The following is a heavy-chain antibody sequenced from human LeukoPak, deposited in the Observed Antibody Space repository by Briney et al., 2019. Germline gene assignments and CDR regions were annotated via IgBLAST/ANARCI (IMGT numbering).Heavy chain of an antibody. Sequence: PSETLSLTCTVSGGSISSYYWSWIRQPPGKGLEWIGYIYYSGSTNYNPSLKSRVTISVDTSKNQFSLKLSSVTAADTAVYYCARHSGRKTTVVSQYFDYWGQGTLVTVSS. CDR2: IYYSGST. CDR1: GGSISSYY. V-gene: IGHV4-59*08. J-gene: IGHJ4*02. D-gene: IGHD4-23*01. CDR3: ARHSGRKTTVVSQYFDY.